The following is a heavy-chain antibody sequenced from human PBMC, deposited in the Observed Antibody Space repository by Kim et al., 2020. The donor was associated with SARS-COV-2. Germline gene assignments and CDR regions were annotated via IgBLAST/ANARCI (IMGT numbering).Heavy chain of an antibody. CDR1: GGSISSSDYY. J-gene: IGHJ5*02. V-gene: IGHV4-39*01. D-gene: IGHD2-8*02. CDR2: IYYTGTT. CDR3: ARQGCTGGVCYFDP. Sequence: SETLSLTCTVSGGSISSSDYYWGWIRQPPGKGLELIGSIYYTGTTYYNPSLKSRVTISVDTSKNQFSLKLSSVTDATVYYCARQGCTGGVCYFDPWGQGTLVTVSS.